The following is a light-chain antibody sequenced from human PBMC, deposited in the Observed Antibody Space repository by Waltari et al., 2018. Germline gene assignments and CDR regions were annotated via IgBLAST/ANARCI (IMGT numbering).Light chain of an antibody. CDR1: QSVSSNY. J-gene: IGKJ4*01. Sequence: EIVLTQSPGTLSLSPGDRATLSCRASQSVSSNYLAWYQQKPGQAPRLLIYDASNRATGIPDRVSGSGSGTDFTLTISRLEPEDFAVYYCHQYGSSPLTFGGGTKVEIK. V-gene: IGKV3-20*01. CDR3: HQYGSSPLT. CDR2: DAS.